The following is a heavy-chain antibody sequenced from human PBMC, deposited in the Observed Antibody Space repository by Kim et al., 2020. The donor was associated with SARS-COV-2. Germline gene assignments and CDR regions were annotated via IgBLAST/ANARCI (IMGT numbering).Heavy chain of an antibody. Sequence: SVNVRVTISRDNSQDTLHLEMNSLRAEDTAMYYCARAMGGNARSSSFDLWGRGTLVTVSS. V-gene: IGHV3-23*01. D-gene: IGHD6-6*01. CDR3: ARAMGGNARSSSFDL. J-gene: IGHJ1*01.